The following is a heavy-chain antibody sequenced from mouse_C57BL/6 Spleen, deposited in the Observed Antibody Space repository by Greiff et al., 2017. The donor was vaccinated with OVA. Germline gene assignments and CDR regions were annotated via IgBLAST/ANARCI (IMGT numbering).Heavy chain of an antibody. D-gene: IGHD1-1*01. J-gene: IGHJ3*01. V-gene: IGHV14-4*01. CDR3: TCYYYGSSPFAY. CDR1: GFNIKDDY. CDR2: IDPENGDT. Sequence: VQLQQSGPELVKPGASVKLSCTASGFNIKDDYMHWVKQRPEQGLEWIGWIDPENGDTEYASKFQGKATITADTSSNTAYLQLSSLTSEDTAVYYCTCYYYGSSPFAYWGQGTLVTVSA.